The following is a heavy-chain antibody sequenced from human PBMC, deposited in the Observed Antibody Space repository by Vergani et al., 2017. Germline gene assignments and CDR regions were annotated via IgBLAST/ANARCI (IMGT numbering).Heavy chain of an antibody. CDR3: AGRRTKRGYYYGMDV. CDR2: ISSSSSYT. V-gene: IGHV3-11*05. J-gene: IGHJ6*02. CDR1: GFTFSDYY. D-gene: IGHD1-1*01. Sequence: QVQLVESGGGLVKPGGSLRLSCAASGFTFSDYYMSWIRQAPGKGLEWVSYISSSSSYTTYADSVKGRFTISRDNAKNSLYLQMNSLRAEEAAVYYCAGRRTKRGYYYGMDVWGQGTTVTVSS.